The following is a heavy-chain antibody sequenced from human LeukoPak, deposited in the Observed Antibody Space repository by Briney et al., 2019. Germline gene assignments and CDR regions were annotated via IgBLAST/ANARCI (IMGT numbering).Heavy chain of an antibody. Sequence: TSETLSLTCTVSGDSISSYYWSWIRQPPGKGLEWVGYMYYSGSTSYNPSLKSRVTMSVDTSKNQFSLKLSSVTAADTAVYYCATIRDTAHRYWYFDLWGRGTLVIVSS. CDR1: GDSISSYY. CDR3: ATIRDTAHRYWYFDL. V-gene: IGHV4-59*03. J-gene: IGHJ2*01. D-gene: IGHD5-18*01. CDR2: MYYSGST.